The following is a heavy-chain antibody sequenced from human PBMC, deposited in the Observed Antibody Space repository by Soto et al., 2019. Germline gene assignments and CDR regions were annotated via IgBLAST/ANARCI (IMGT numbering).Heavy chain of an antibody. J-gene: IGHJ4*02. Sequence: VQLVQSGPEVKKPGASVRVSCKASGYTFTNFAVSWVRQAPGQGLEWIGWISAYNGRTDYAERVQGRLTLTVDTSTDTAYMDLTSLRSDDTAIYYCARSAIFGVPIISGGGDFWGQGTLVTVSS. CDR3: ARSAIFGVPIISGGGDF. V-gene: IGHV1-18*04. CDR1: GYTFTNFA. D-gene: IGHD3-3*01. CDR2: ISAYNGRT.